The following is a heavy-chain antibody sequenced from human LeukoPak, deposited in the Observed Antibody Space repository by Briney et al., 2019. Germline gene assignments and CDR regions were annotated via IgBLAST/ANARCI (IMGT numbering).Heavy chain of an antibody. CDR2: INSDGSST. CDR3: ARDLLRYFDHSDAFDI. CDR1: GFTFSSYW. Sequence: PGGSLSLSCEASGFTFSSYWMHWVRQAPGKGLVWFSRINSDGSSTSYADSVKGRFTISRDNAKNTLYLQMNSLRAEDTAVYYCARDLLRYFDHSDAFDIWGQGTMVTVSS. V-gene: IGHV3-74*01. J-gene: IGHJ3*02. D-gene: IGHD3-9*01.